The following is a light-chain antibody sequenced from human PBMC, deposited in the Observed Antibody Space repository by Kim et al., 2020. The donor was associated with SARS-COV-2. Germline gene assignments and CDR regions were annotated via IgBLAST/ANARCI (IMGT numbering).Light chain of an antibody. CDR2: EVG. CDR1: RGDVGGKNN. V-gene: IGLV2-8*01. J-gene: IGLJ1*01. Sequence: GLSLTISRVGTRGDVGGKNNCCCNQQHPGNATNLIIEEVGQRPAGFPGRFAGTKSSNAASLSVCGLQSEDGADYYCSSYVGSDQYAFGTGTKVTVL. CDR3: SSYVGSDQYA.